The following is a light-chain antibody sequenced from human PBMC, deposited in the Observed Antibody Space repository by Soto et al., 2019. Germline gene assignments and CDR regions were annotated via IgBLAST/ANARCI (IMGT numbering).Light chain of an antibody. J-gene: IGKJ1*01. CDR3: QQYNSYSPT. V-gene: IGKV1-5*01. CDR2: DAS. Sequence: DIQMTQSPSTLSASVGDRVTITCRASQSISSWLAWYQQKPGKAPKLLIYDASSLESGVPSRFSGSGSVTEFTLTISSLQSDDFATYYCQQYNSYSPTFGQGTKVDIK. CDR1: QSISSW.